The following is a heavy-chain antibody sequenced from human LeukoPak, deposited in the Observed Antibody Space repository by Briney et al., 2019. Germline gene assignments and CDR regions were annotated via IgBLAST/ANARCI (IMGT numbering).Heavy chain of an antibody. CDR2: IYYSGST. D-gene: IGHD2-21*01. CDR1: GGSISSSSYY. V-gene: IGHV4-39*01. CDR3: VNGHRIHPPQ. J-gene: IGHJ4*02. Sequence: SETLSLTCTVSGGSISSSSYYWGWIRQPPGKGLEWIGNIYYSGSTYYNPSLKSRVTISVDTSKDQFSLKLSSVTAADTAVYYCVNGHRIHPPQWGQGTLVTVSS.